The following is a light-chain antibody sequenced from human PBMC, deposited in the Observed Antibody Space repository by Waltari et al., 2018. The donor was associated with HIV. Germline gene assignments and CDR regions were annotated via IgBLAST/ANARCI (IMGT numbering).Light chain of an antibody. J-gene: IGLJ1*01. CDR3: SSYAGSNNYV. CDR1: SSDVGGSNY. CDR2: EVT. V-gene: IGLV2-8*01. Sequence: QSALTQPPSASGSPGQSVTISCTGTSSDVGGSNYVSWYQQHPGKAPKLMIYEVTKRPSGVPDRFSGSKSGNTASLTVSGLQAEDEADYYCSSYAGSNNYVFGTGTKVTVL.